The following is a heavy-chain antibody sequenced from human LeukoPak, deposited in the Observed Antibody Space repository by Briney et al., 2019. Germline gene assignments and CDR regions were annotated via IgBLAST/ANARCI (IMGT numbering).Heavy chain of an antibody. CDR3: ASEPYGSGSFLGAFDI. CDR1: GGSISSRSYY. CDR2: IYYSGST. J-gene: IGHJ3*02. D-gene: IGHD3-10*01. Sequence: SETLSLTCVVSGGSISSRSYYWGWIRQPPGKGLEWIGSIYYSGSTYYNPSLRSRVTMSVDTSKNQFSLKLSSVTAADTAVYYCASEPYGSGSFLGAFDIWGQGTMVTVSS. V-gene: IGHV4-39*02.